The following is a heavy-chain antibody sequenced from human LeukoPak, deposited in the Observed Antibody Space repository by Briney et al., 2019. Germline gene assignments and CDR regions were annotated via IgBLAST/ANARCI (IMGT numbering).Heavy chain of an antibody. CDR3: ARDHRYCSSTSCYKDAFDI. CDR2: ISAYNGNT. V-gene: IGHV1-18*01. D-gene: IGHD2-2*02. J-gene: IGHJ3*02. Sequence: APVKVSCKASGYTFTSYGISWVRQAPGQGLEWMGWISAYNGNTNYAQKLQGRVTMTTDTSTSTAYMELRSLRSDDTAVYYCARDHRYCSSTSCYKDAFDIWGQGTMVTVSS. CDR1: GYTFTSYG.